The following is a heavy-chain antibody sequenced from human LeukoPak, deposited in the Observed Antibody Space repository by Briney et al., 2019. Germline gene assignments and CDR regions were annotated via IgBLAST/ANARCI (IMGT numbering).Heavy chain of an antibody. V-gene: IGHV3-23*01. J-gene: IGHJ3*02. Sequence: GGSLRLSCAASGFTFSKYGMSWVRQAPGKGLEWVSSISGSGSTYYADSAKGRFTISRDNSKNTLYLQMKSLRADDTAVYYCAKDRVLGALGDAFDIWGQGTMVTVSS. CDR1: GFTFSKYG. D-gene: IGHD1-26*01. CDR3: AKDRVLGALGDAFDI. CDR2: ISGSGST.